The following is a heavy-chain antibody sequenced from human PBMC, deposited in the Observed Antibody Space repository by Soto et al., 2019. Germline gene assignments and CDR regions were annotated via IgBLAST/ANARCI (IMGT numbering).Heavy chain of an antibody. CDR3: ARVTMVIRDSVHLGVDV. CDR2: ISHTGTT. D-gene: IGHD4-17*01. CDR1: GFPISSPYS. V-gene: IGHV4-38-2*02. Sequence: SETLSLTCLVSGFPISSPYSWGWIRQPPGKGLEWIGSISHTGTTSYSPSLTSRVSISVDTSKNQVSLKLTSVTAADTAVYFCARVTMVIRDSVHLGVDVWGHGTTVNVSS. J-gene: IGHJ6*02.